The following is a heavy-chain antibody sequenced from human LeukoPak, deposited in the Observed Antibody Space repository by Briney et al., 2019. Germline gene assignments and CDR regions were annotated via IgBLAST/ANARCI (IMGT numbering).Heavy chain of an antibody. CDR2: IYSSGST. V-gene: IGHV4-39*07. D-gene: IGHD3-3*01. Sequence: SETLTLTCTVSGGSISSSSYYWGWIRQPPGKGLEWIGRIYSSGSTNYNPSLKSRVTMSVDTSKNQFSLKLSSVTAADTAVYYCARGVLNGFSYFDYWGQGTLVTVSS. CDR1: GGSISSSSYY. J-gene: IGHJ4*02. CDR3: ARGVLNGFSYFDY.